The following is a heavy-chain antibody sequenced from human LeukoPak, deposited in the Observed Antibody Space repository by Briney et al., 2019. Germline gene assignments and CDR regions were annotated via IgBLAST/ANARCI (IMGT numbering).Heavy chain of an antibody. J-gene: IGHJ4*02. D-gene: IGHD1-26*01. V-gene: IGHV3-23*01. CDR3: ANSLVGATRGY. CDR2: ISGSSGSGRT. CDR1: GITFSSYA. Sequence: GGSLRLSCVASGITFSSYAMSWVRQAPGKGLEWVSGISGSSGSGRTHYIDSVKGRFIISRDNSRNTLYLQMNSLRAEDTAVYYCANSLVGATRGYWGQGTLVTVSS.